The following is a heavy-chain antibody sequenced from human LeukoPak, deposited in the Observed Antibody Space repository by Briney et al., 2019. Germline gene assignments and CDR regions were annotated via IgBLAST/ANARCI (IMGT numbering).Heavy chain of an antibody. CDR1: GGTFSSYA. V-gene: IGHV1-69*05. J-gene: IGHJ6*03. D-gene: IGHD3-16*01. Sequence: SVKVSCKASGGTFSSYAISWVRQAPGQGLGWMGGIIPIFGTANYAQKFQGRVTITTDESTSTAYMELSSLRSEDTAVHYCARGGLGYYYYMDVWGKGTTVTVSS. CDR2: IIPIFGTA. CDR3: ARGGLGYYYYMDV.